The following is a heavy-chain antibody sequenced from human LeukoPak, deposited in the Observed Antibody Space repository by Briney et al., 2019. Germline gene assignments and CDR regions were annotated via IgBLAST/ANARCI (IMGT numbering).Heavy chain of an antibody. D-gene: IGHD6-13*01. CDR2: MNPSSGDT. CDR1: GYTFTSCD. J-gene: IGHJ3*02. Sequence: ASVKVSCKASGYTFTSCDINWVRQATGQGLEWMGWMNPSSGDTGYAQNFQGRVTITRDTSISTDYMELSSLRSEDTAVYYCTRDMRGAAAADDAFDIWGQGTMVTVSS. V-gene: IGHV1-8*01. CDR3: TRDMRGAAAADDAFDI.